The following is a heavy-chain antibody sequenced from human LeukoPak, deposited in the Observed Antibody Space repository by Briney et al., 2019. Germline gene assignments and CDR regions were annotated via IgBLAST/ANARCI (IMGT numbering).Heavy chain of an antibody. CDR2: INPSGGST. Sequence: ASVKVSCKASGYTFTSYYMHWVRQAPGQGLEWMGIINPSGGSTTYAEKFQGRVIMTRGTSTSTVYMELSSLRSEDTAVYYCARVLGERTYSSGYDYWGQGTLVTVSS. V-gene: IGHV1-46*01. J-gene: IGHJ4*02. CDR1: GYTFTSYY. CDR3: ARVLGERTYSSGYDY. D-gene: IGHD6-19*01.